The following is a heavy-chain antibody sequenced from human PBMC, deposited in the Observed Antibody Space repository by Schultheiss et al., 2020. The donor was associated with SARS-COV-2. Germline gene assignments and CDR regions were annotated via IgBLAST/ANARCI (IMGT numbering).Heavy chain of an antibody. CDR3: ARVQAYSSSWYGGWFDP. D-gene: IGHD6-13*01. V-gene: IGHV4-61*08. CDR2: IYYSGST. CDR1: GGSISSGGYY. J-gene: IGHJ5*02. Sequence: SETLSLTCTVSGGSISSGGYYWSWIRQHPGKGLEWIGYIYYSGSTNYNPSLKSRVTISVDTSKNQFSLKLSSVTAADTAVYYCARVQAYSSSWYGGWFDPWGQGTLVTVSS.